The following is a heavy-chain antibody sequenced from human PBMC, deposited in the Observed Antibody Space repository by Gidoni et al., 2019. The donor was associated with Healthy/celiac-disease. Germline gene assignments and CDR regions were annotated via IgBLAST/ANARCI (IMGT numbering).Heavy chain of an antibody. CDR1: GFTFSSYD. J-gene: IGHJ6*02. V-gene: IGHV3-13*04. D-gene: IGHD6-6*01. CDR3: ARTSIAARSGMDV. Sequence: EVQLVESGGGLVQPGGSLRLSCAASGFTFSSYDMHWVRQATGKGLEGVSAIGTAGDTYYPGSVKGRFTISRENAKNSLYLQMNSLRAGDTAVYYCARTSIAARSGMDVWGQGTTVTVSS. CDR2: IGTAGDT.